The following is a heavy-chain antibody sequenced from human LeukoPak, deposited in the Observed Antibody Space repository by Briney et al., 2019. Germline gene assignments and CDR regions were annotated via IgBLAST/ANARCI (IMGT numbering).Heavy chain of an antibody. CDR2: IYSGGST. CDR1: GFTFSSYW. J-gene: IGHJ5*02. V-gene: IGHV3-66*02. D-gene: IGHD2-15*01. CDR3: ARDASQGYSP. Sequence: GGSLRLSCAASGFTFSSYWMHWVRQAPGKGLEWVSVIYSGGSTYYADSVKGRFTISRDNSKNTLYLQMNSLRAEDTAVYYCARDASQGYSPWGQGTLVTVSS.